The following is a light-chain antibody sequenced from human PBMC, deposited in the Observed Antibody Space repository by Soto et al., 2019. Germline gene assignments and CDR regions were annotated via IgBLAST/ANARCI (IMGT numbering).Light chain of an antibody. V-gene: IGKV3-15*01. Sequence: VMTQSPATLSVSPGERAALSCRASQSVSTNLAWYQQKPGQPPRLLIYFTSTRATAVPARFTAGGSGTEFTIAISNLQSDDLAVYYCQQYDKWPRTFGQGTKVEIK. CDR3: QQYDKWPRT. CDR1: QSVSTN. CDR2: FTS. J-gene: IGKJ1*01.